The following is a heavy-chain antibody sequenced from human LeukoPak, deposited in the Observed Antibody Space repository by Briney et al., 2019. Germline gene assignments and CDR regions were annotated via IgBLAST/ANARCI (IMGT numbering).Heavy chain of an antibody. V-gene: IGHV3-23*01. CDR1: GFTFSNYA. Sequence: PGGSLRLSXAASGFTFSNYAMNWVRQTPGKGLEWVSSLSSSGGNPNYADSVKGRFTISRDNSKNTLFLQMNSLRAEDTALYSCANCARTPEGGSGWCNWFDTWGQGTQVTVSS. CDR2: LSSSGGNP. D-gene: IGHD3-3*01. J-gene: IGHJ5*02. CDR3: ANCARTPEGGSGWCNWFDT.